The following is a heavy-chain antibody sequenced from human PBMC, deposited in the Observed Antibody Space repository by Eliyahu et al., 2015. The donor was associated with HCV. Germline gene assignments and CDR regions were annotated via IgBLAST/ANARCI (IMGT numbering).Heavy chain of an antibody. D-gene: IGHD3-22*01. V-gene: IGHV4-39*07. CDR3: ARDMAPSMIVVVVGGFDI. CDR2: IYYSGST. J-gene: IGHJ3*02. CDR1: GGSXSXXSYY. Sequence: QLQLQESGPGLVKPSETLSLTCTVSGGSXSXXSYYWGWIRQPPGKXXEWIGSIYYSGSTYYNPYLKXRVTISVDTSKNQFSLKLSSVTAADTAVYYCARDMAPSMIVVVVGGFDIWGQGTMVTVSS.